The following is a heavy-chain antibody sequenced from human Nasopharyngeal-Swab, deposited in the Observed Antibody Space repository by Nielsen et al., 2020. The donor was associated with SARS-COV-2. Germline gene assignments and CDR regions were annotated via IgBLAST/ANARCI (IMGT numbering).Heavy chain of an antibody. V-gene: IGHV3-9*01. CDR1: GFTFDDYA. J-gene: IGHJ4*02. D-gene: IGHD2-15*01. CDR2: ISWNSGSI. Sequence: SLKISCAAPGFTFDDYAMHWVRQAPGKGLEWVSGISWNSGSIGYADSVKGRFTISRDNAKNSLYLQMNSLRAEDTALYYCAKDGGYCSGGSCYLYYFDYWGQGTLVTVSS. CDR3: AKDGGYCSGGSCYLYYFDY.